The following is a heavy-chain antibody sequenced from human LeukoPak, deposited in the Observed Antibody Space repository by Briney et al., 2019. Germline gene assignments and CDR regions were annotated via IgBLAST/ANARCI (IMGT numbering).Heavy chain of an antibody. J-gene: IGHJ4*02. Sequence: PSETLSLTCTVSSGSISTSNYYWGWVRQPPGKALEWIGNIFYSGSTYYSPSLKSRVTISLDTSRNQFSLKLNSVTAADTAVYYCARRLIAAAGTWAVGGVYYFDYWGQGILVTVS. CDR2: IFYSGST. CDR3: ARRLIAAAGTWAVGGVYYFDY. D-gene: IGHD6-13*01. V-gene: IGHV4-39*07. CDR1: SGSISTSNYY.